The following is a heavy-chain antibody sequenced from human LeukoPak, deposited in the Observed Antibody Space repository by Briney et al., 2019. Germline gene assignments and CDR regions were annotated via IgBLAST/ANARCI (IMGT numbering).Heavy chain of an antibody. Sequence: SGPTLVHPTPPLTLTCTFSGLSPSTSGVAVGWIRQPPGKALEWLALIYWDDDKRYSPSLKSRLTITKDTSKNQVVLIMSNIDTVEIATYYCSHIISSRFDYWGQGTLVTVSS. CDR1: GLSPSTSGVA. CDR3: SHIISSRFDY. D-gene: IGHD6-13*01. J-gene: IGHJ4*02. V-gene: IGHV2-5*02. CDR2: IYWDDDK.